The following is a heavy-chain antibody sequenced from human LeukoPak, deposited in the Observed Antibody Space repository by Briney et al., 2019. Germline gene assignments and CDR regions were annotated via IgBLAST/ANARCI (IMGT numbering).Heavy chain of an antibody. J-gene: IGHJ4*02. V-gene: IGHV3-30*04. CDR1: GFTFSSYA. D-gene: IGHD1-1*01. CDR2: ISYDGSNK. Sequence: PGGSLRLSCAASGFTFSSYAMHWVRQAPGKGLEWVAVISYDGSNKYYADSVKGRFTISRDNSKNTLYLQMNSLRAEDTAVYYCAKGVEKGYWGQGTLVTVSS. CDR3: AKGVEKGY.